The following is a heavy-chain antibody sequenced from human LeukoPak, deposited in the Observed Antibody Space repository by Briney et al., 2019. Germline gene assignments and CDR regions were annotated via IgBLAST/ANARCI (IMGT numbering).Heavy chain of an antibody. V-gene: IGHV1-18*01. Sequence: ASVKVSCKASGYTFTSYGISWVRQAPGHGLEWMGWISAYNGNTNYAQKLQGRVTMTTDTSTSTAYMELRSLKSDDTAVYYCASLKNYYDSSGYLVTDAFDIWVQGTMVTVSS. CDR2: ISAYNGNT. CDR1: GYTFTSYG. CDR3: ASLKNYYDSSGYLVTDAFDI. D-gene: IGHD3-22*01. J-gene: IGHJ3*02.